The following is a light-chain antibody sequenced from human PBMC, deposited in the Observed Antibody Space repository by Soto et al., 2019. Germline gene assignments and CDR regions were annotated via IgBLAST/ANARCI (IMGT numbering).Light chain of an antibody. CDR1: QSISRY. CDR3: QQSYSTPSIT. Sequence: IHMTQSPSSLSASVGDRVTITCRASQSISRYLNWYQQKPGKAPNLLIYVASSLQSGVPSRFSGSGSGTDFTLTISSLQPEDFATYYCQQSYSTPSITFGQGTRLEIK. CDR2: VAS. J-gene: IGKJ5*01. V-gene: IGKV1-39*01.